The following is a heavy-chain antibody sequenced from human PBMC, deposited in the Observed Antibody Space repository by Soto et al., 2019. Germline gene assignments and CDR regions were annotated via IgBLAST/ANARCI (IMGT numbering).Heavy chain of an antibody. J-gene: IGHJ6*02. V-gene: IGHV1-69*12. CDR1: GGTFSSYG. Sequence: QVQLVQSGAEVKKPGSSVKVSCKVSGGTFSSYGISWVRQAPGQGLEWMGGIIPIFGTADYAQKFQGRVTIIADESTSTAYMELSSLRSEDTAVYYCATQGLPNYYYYGMDVWGQGTTVTVSS. CDR2: IIPIFGTA. CDR3: ATQGLPNYYYYGMDV.